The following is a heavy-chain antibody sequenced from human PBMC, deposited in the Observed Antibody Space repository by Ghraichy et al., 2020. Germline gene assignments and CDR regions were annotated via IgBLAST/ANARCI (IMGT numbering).Heavy chain of an antibody. CDR1: GFTFSHYW. Sequence: GSLRLSCAASGFTFSHYWMTWVRQAPGKGLEWIGSIYYYGNTYYNPSLKSRVTISVDTSKNQFSLKLSSVTAADTAVYYCARHENIVVVTAARAFDIWGQGTMVTVSS. V-gene: IGHV4-39*01. D-gene: IGHD2-21*02. J-gene: IGHJ3*02. CDR3: ARHENIVVVTAARAFDI. CDR2: IYYYGNT.